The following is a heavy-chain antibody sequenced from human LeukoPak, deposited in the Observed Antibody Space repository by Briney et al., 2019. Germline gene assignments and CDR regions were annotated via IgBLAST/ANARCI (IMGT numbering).Heavy chain of an antibody. CDR3: ARTQYSSGWYNWFDP. D-gene: IGHD6-19*01. J-gene: IGHJ5*02. V-gene: IGHV3-23*01. CDR1: GFTISSYA. Sequence: GGSLRLSCAASGFTISSYAMRGVLQPPGKGLEWVSAIGGSSGITYYEDSVKGRFTISRDNSKNTLYLQMNSLRAEDTAVYYCARTQYSSGWYNWFDPWGQGTLVTVSS. CDR2: IGGSSGIT.